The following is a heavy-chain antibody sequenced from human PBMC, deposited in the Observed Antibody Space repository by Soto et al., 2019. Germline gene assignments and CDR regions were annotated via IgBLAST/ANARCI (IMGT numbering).Heavy chain of an antibody. J-gene: IGHJ6*02. Sequence: GASVKVSCKASGYTFTGYYMHWVRQAPGQGLEWMGWINPNSGGTNYAQKFQGRVTMTRDTSISTAYMELSSLRAEDTAVYYCARDDIPGRAVAIYGMDVWGQGTTVTVSS. V-gene: IGHV1-2*02. CDR2: INPNSGGT. D-gene: IGHD6-19*01. CDR3: ARDDIPGRAVAIYGMDV. CDR1: GYTFTGYY.